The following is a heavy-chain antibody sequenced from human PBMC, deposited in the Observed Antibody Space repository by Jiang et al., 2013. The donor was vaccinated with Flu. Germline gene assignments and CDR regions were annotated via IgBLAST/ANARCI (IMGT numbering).Heavy chain of an antibody. Sequence: VQLVESGGGLVQPGRSLRLSCAASGFTFDDYAMLWVRQAPGKGLEWVSGISWNSGSIGYADSVKGRFTISRDNAKNSLYLQMNSLRAEDTALYYCAKGHGYSYGLDDAFDIWGQGTMVTVSS. CDR2: ISWNSGSI. J-gene: IGHJ3*02. CDR3: AKGHGYSYGLDDAFDI. D-gene: IGHD5-18*01. CDR1: GFTFDDYA. V-gene: IGHV3-9*01.